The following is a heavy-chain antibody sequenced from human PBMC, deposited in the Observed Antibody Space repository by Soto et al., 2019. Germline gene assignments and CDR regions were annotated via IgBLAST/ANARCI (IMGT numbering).Heavy chain of an antibody. CDR3: ATASHSQERGRRWGGGWIDV. CDR2: IYFSGST. CDR1: GGSVSNGGYY. D-gene: IGHD3-16*01. J-gene: IGHJ6*04. V-gene: IGHV4-31*11. Sequence: QLQLQESGPGLVKPSQTLSLTCAVSGGSVSNGGYYWSWIRQHPGKGLEWIGSIYFSGSTYYNPSHKSRVTTSIATPTNPFSMELSPLTAAHTAVYYWATASHSQERGRRWGGGWIDVWGKGTTVTVSS.